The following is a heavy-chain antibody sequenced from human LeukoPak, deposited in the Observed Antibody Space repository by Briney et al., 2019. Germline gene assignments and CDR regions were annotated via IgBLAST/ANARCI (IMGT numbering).Heavy chain of an antibody. CDR1: GYSFTGYY. D-gene: IGHD6-19*01. CDR2: INPHSGGT. Sequence: ASVKVSCKASGYSFTGYYMHWVRQAPGQGLEWMGWINPHSGGTDYAQKFQGRVTMTRDTSISTAYMELSRLRSDDTAVYYCARTGYSSALYYFDYWGQGTVVTVSS. CDR3: ARTGYSSALYYFDY. V-gene: IGHV1-2*02. J-gene: IGHJ4*02.